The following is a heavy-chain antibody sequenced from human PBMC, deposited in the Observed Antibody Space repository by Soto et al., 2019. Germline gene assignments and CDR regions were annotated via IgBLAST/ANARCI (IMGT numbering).Heavy chain of an antibody. D-gene: IGHD3-10*01. V-gene: IGHV3-11*01. Sequence: QVQLVETGGGLVKPGGSLRLSCVASGFTLSDYCMSWIRQAAGKGLEWVSYISSSGTIDNYADSVKGRFTISRDNAKNSLFLQMNGLRAEDTAVYYCARRTMGNYYYMDVWGKGTTVTVSS. CDR3: ARRTMGNYYYMDV. CDR2: ISSSGTID. J-gene: IGHJ6*03. CDR1: GFTLSDYC.